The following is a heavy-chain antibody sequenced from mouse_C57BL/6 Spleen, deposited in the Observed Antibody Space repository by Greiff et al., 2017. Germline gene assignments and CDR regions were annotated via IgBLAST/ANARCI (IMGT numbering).Heavy chain of an antibody. CDR3: ARLRSSYERDYFDY. Sequence: VKVVESGAELARPGASVKLSCKASGYTFTSDGISWVKQRTGQGLEWIGEIYPRSGNTYYNEKFKGKATLTADKSSSTAYMELRSLTSEDSAVYFCARLRSSYERDYFDYWGQGTTLTVSS. CDR2: IYPRSGNT. D-gene: IGHD1-1*01. J-gene: IGHJ2*01. V-gene: IGHV1-81*01. CDR1: GYTFTSDG.